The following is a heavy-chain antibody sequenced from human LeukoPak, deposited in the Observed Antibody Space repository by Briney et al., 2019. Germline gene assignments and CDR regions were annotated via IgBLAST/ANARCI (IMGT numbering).Heavy chain of an antibody. Sequence: GGSLRLSCSASGFTFSNYAMSWARQAPGKGLEWVSAISGSGGSTYYADSVKGRFTISRDNSKNTLYLQMNSLRAEDTAVYYCTKGTIWLPFDYWGQGTLVTVSS. CDR1: GFTFSNYA. V-gene: IGHV3-23*01. J-gene: IGHJ4*02. CDR2: ISGSGGST. CDR3: TKGTIWLPFDY. D-gene: IGHD5-18*01.